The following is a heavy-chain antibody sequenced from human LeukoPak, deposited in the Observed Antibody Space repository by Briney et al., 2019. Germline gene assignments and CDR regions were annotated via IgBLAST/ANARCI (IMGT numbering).Heavy chain of an antibody. J-gene: IGHJ4*02. Sequence: ASVKVSCKASGYTFTSYGISWVRQAPGQGLEWMGWISAYNGNTNYAQKLQGRVTMTTDTSTSTAYMELRSLRAEDTAVYYCAKGRSDYDILTGPADYWGQGTLVTVSS. CDR1: GYTFTSYG. CDR2: ISAYNGNT. CDR3: AKGRSDYDILTGPADY. D-gene: IGHD3-9*01. V-gene: IGHV1-18*01.